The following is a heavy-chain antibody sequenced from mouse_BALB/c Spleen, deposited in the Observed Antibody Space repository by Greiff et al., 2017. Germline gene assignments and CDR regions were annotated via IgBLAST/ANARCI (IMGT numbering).Heavy chain of an antibody. Sequence: EVKVVESGAELVKPGASVKLSCTASGFNIKDTYMHWVKQRPEQGLEWIGRIDPANGNTKYDPKFQGKATITADTSSNTAYLQLSSLTSEDTAVYYCARHYYGSPWFAYWGQGTLVTVSA. D-gene: IGHD1-1*01. CDR3: ARHYYGSPWFAY. CDR2: IDPANGNT. J-gene: IGHJ3*01. V-gene: IGHV14-3*02. CDR1: GFNIKDTY.